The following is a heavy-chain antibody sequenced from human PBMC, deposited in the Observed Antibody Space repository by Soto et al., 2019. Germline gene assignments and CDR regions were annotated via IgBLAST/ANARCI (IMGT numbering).Heavy chain of an antibody. Sequence: PSETLSLTCAVSGGSISSGGYSWSWIRQPPGKGLEWIGYIYHSGSTYYNPSLKSRVTISVDRSKNQFSLKLSSVTAADTAVYYCASLRFLEWLSLDYWGQGTLVTVSS. CDR2: IYHSGST. CDR1: GGSISSGGYS. D-gene: IGHD3-3*01. CDR3: ASLRFLEWLSLDY. V-gene: IGHV4-30-2*01. J-gene: IGHJ4*02.